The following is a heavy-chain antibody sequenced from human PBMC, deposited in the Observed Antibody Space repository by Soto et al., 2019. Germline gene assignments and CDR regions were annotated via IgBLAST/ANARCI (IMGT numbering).Heavy chain of an antibody. CDR3: AREGYCSSTSCPADYYYYYGMDV. CDR2: MNPNSGNT. V-gene: IGHV1-8*01. D-gene: IGHD2-2*01. Sequence: TSVKVSCTASGYTCTSYGIHWVRQATGQRLEWMGWMNPNSGNTGYAQKFQGRVTMTRNTSISTAYMELSSLRSEDTAVYYCAREGYCSSTSCPADYYYYYGMDVWGQGTTVTVSS. CDR1: GYTCTSYG. J-gene: IGHJ6*02.